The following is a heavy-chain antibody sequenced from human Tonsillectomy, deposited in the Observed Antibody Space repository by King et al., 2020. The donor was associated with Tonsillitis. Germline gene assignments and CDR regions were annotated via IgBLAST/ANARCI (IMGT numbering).Heavy chain of an antibody. D-gene: IGHD3-10*01. CDR1: GFTFSSYW. CDR2: IKQDGSEK. J-gene: IGHJ5*02. CDR3: GWFGELLFESWFDP. Sequence: VQLVESGGGLVQPGGSLRLSCAASGFTFSSYWMSWVRQAPGKGLEWVANIKQDGSEKYYVDSVKGRFTISRDNAKNSLYLQMNSLRAEDTAVYYRGWFGELLFESWFDPWGQGTLVTVSS. V-gene: IGHV3-7*03.